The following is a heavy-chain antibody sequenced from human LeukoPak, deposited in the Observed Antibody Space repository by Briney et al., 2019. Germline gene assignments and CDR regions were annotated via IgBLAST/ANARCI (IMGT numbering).Heavy chain of an antibody. CDR3: ARIRCGHSGSVCYNH. CDR2: ISHTEGT. Sequence: PSETLSLTCGVFGVSINDYYWSWIRPSPGKGLEWIGEISHTEGTRYNPSLESRVTMSVGTSENQLSLKLIFVTAADTAVYYCARIRCGHSGSVCYNHWGLGTLVTVSS. J-gene: IGHJ1*01. D-gene: IGHD3-9*01. V-gene: IGHV4-34*01. CDR1: GVSINDYY.